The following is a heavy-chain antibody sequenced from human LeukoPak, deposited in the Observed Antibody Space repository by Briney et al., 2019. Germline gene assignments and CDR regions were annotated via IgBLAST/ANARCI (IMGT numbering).Heavy chain of an antibody. CDR1: GGSISSYY. V-gene: IGHV4-59*01. CDR3: ARGPEGWQQLVLLAFDI. CDR2: IYYSGST. Sequence: PSETLSLTCTVSGGSISSYYWSWIRQPPGKGLEWIGYIYYSGSTNYNPSLKSRATISVDTSKNQFSLKLSSVTAADTAVYYCARGPEGWQQLVLLAFDIWGRGTMVTVSS. J-gene: IGHJ3*02. D-gene: IGHD6-13*01.